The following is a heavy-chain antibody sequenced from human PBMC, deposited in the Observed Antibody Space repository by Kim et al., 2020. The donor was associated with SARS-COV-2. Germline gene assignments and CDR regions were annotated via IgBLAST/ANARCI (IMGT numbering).Heavy chain of an antibody. V-gene: IGHV4-34*01. CDR2: T. J-gene: IGHJ4*02. CDR3: ARVGYSYAFDY. Sequence: TNYNPSLKSRVTISVDTSKTQFSLKLSSVAAADTAVYYCARVGYSYAFDYWGQGTLVTVSS. D-gene: IGHD5-18*01.